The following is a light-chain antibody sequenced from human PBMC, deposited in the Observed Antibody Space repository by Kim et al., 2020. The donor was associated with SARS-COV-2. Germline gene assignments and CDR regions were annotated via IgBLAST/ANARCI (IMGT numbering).Light chain of an antibody. CDR1: SSDVGNYNL. Sequence: QSALTQPASVSGSPGQSITISCTGTSSDVGNYNLVSWYQQHPGKAPKLKIYEVTKRPSGVSNRFSGSKSSNTASLTISGLQAEDEADYYCCSYAGSSTSVFGTGTKVTVL. CDR3: CSYAGSSTSV. J-gene: IGLJ1*01. CDR2: EVT. V-gene: IGLV2-23*02.